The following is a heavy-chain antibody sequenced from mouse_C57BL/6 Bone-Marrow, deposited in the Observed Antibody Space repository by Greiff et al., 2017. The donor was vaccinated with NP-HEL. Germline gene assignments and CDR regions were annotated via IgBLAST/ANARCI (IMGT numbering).Heavy chain of an antibody. CDR1: GYAFTNYL. V-gene: IGHV1-54*01. CDR3: ARRYYGSSP. J-gene: IGHJ3*01. D-gene: IGHD1-1*01. CDR2: INPGSGGT. Sequence: QVQLQQSGAELVRPGTSVKVSCKASGYAFTNYLIEWVKQRPGQGLEWIGVINPGSGGTNYNEKFKGKATLTADKSSSTAYMQLSSLTSEDSAVYFCARRYYGSSPWGQGTLVTVSA.